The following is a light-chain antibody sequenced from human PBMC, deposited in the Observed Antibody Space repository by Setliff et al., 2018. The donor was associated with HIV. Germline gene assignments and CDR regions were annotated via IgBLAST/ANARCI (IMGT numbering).Light chain of an antibody. J-gene: IGLJ1*01. CDR3: SSYTGRSTFV. Sequence: QSVLIQPASVSGSPGQSITISCTGISSDVGNYNYVSWYQEHPGKAPKLMIYDVSKRPSGVSNRFSGSKSGNTASLTISGLQAEDEADYHCSSYTGRSTFVFGTGTKVTVL. V-gene: IGLV2-14*01. CDR2: DVS. CDR1: SSDVGNYNY.